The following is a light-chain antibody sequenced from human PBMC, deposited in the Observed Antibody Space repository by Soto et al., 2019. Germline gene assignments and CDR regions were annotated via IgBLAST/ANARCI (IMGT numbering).Light chain of an antibody. J-gene: IGLJ3*02. CDR1: SSDVGSYNL. V-gene: IGLV2-23*01. Sequence: QSALTQPASVSGSPGQSITISCTGTSSDVGSYNLVSWYQQHPGKAPKLMIYEGSKRPSGVSHRYSGSKSGNTASLTISGLQAEDGADYYCCSYAGSRVFGGGTKLTVL. CDR3: CSYAGSRV. CDR2: EGS.